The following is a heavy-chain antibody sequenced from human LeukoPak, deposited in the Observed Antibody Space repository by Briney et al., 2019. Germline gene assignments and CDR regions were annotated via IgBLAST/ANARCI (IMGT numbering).Heavy chain of an antibody. CDR2: ISAYNGNT. V-gene: IGHV1-18*01. CDR1: GYTFTSYG. Sequence: ASVKVSCKASGYTFTSYGISWVRQAPGQGLEWMGWISAYNGNTNYAQKLQGRVTMTTDTSTSTAYMELGSLRSDDTAVYYCAREVLGAAAGTVYYYIDVWGKGTTVTVSS. D-gene: IGHD6-13*01. J-gene: IGHJ6*03. CDR3: AREVLGAAAGTVYYYIDV.